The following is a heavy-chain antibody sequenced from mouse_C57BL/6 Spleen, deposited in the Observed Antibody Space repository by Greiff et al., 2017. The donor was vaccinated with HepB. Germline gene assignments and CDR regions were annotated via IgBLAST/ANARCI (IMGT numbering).Heavy chain of an antibody. V-gene: IGHV14-2*01. D-gene: IGHD2-4*01. Sequence: EVQLQQSGAELVKPGASVTLSCTASGFNIKDYYMHWVKQRTEQGLAWVGRIDPEDGETKYAPKVQGKATITSDTSSNTAYLQLSSLTSEDTAVNYCARSFYYDYDALFAYWGQGTLVTVSA. J-gene: IGHJ3*01. CDR1: GFNIKDYY. CDR2: IDPEDGET. CDR3: ARSFYYDYDALFAY.